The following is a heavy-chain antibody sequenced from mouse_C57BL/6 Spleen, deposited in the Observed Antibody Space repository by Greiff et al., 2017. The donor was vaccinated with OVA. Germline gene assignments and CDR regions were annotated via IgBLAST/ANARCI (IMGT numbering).Heavy chain of an antibody. CDR2: IYPGSGST. V-gene: IGHV1-55*01. J-gene: IGHJ3*01. D-gene: IGHD1-1*01. CDR3: ARYRSGSSWFAY. Sequence: QVHVKQPGAELVKPGASVKMSCKASGYTFTSYWITWVKQRPGQGLEWIGDIYPGSGSTNYNEKFKSKATLTVDTSSSTAYMQLSSLTSEDSAVYYCARYRSGSSWFAYWGQGTLVTVSA. CDR1: GYTFTSYW.